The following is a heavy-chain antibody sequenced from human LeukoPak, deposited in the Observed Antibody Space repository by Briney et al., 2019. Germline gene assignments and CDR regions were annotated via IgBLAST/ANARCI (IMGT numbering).Heavy chain of an antibody. CDR1: GFTFSSYA. J-gene: IGHJ5*02. D-gene: IGHD5-12*01. CDR2: LSYDGSNQ. V-gene: IGHV3-30-3*01. CDR3: AREREVATYYFDP. Sequence: GGSLRLSCAASGFTFSSYAMHWVRQAPGKGLEWVAVLSYDGSNQYYADSVKGRFTISRDNSKNTLYLEMDSLRAEDTAVYYCAREREVATYYFDPWGQGTLVTVSS.